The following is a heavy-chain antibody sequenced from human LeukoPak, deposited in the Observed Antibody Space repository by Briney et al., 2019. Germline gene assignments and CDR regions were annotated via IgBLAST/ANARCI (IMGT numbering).Heavy chain of an antibody. V-gene: IGHV1-18*01. CDR3: ARHSTGSYDY. CDR1: GYTFINYG. J-gene: IGHJ4*02. CDR2: ISAYNANT. D-gene: IGHD6-19*01. Sequence: ASVKVSCTASGYTFINYGITWVRQAPGQGLEWMGWISAYNANTNYAQKFQGRVAMTTDTSTSTAFMELRSLRSDDTAVYYCARHSTGSYDYWGQGTLVTV.